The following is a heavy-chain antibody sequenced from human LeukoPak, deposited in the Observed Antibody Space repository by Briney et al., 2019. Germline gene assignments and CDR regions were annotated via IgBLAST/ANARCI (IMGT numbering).Heavy chain of an antibody. V-gene: IGHV3-7*03. J-gene: IGHJ4*02. D-gene: IGHD2-21*02. Sequence: GGSLRLSCAVSGFTFRSYWMAWVRQAPGKGLEWVANIRGDEGDKNSVDSVKGRFTISRDNAKNPLYLQMNSLRVEDTAVYYCARDVGGDLDYWGQGTLVTVSS. CDR3: ARDVGGDLDY. CDR1: GFTFRSYW. CDR2: IRGDEGDK.